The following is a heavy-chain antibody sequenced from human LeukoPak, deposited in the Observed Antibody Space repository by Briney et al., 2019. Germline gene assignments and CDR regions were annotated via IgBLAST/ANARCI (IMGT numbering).Heavy chain of an antibody. V-gene: IGHV4-4*02. CDR2: VNLQGST. Sequence: IPSGTLSLTCGVSGGSITSTNYWAWVRQPPGKGLEWIGEVNLQGSTNYNPSLMGRVAISVDMSENHISLQLTSLTGADTTVYYLAREGGPYRPLDYSGQGTLVTVSS. CDR1: GGSITSTNY. J-gene: IGHJ4*02. CDR3: AREGGPYRPLDY.